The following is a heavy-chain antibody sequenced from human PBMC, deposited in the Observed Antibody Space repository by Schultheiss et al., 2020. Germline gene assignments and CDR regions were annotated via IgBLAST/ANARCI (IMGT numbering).Heavy chain of an antibody. CDR3: ASGLAWSGYYTVDY. D-gene: IGHD3-3*01. J-gene: IGHJ4*02. Sequence: SQTLSLTCTVSGGSIRSGNYYWSWIRQHPGKGLEWIGYSYYSGSTYYNPSLKSRVTISVDTSKNQFFLKLSSVTAADTAVYYCASGLAWSGYYTVDYWGQGTLGTVSS. CDR1: GGSIRSGNYY. V-gene: IGHV4-31*03. CDR2: SYYSGST.